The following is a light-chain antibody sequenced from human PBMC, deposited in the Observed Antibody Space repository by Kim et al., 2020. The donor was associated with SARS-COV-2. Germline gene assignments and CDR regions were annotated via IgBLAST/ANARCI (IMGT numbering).Light chain of an antibody. V-gene: IGKV3-20*01. CDR3: QQYGNSTRT. Sequence: EIVLTQSPGTLSLSPGERVTLSCRASQRVGSHYLAWYQQEPGQAPRLLIYGASSRATGIPDRFSGSGSGTDFTLTISRLEPEDFAVYYCQQYGNSTRTFGQGTKVEIK. J-gene: IGKJ1*01. CDR2: GAS. CDR1: QRVGSHY.